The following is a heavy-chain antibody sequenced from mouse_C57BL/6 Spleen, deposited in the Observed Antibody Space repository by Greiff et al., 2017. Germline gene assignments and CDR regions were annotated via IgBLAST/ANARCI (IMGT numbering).Heavy chain of an antibody. Sequence: GQGLEWIGEIDPSDSYTNYNQKFKGKSTLTVDKSSSTAYMQLSSLTSEDSAVYYCARKIYYYGSSYWYFDVWGTETTVTVSS. V-gene: IGHV1-69*01. D-gene: IGHD1-1*01. CDR3: ARKIYYYGSSYWYFDV. J-gene: IGHJ1*03. CDR2: IDPSDSYT.